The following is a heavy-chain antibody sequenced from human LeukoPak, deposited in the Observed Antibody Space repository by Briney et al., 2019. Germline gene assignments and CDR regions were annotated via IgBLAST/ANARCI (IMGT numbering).Heavy chain of an antibody. D-gene: IGHD3-22*01. Sequence: PGGSLRLSCAVSGFTFSNYGMSWARQAPGKGLEWVSAISSSGSDTYYADSVKGRFTISRDNAQNTLYLQVNSLRAEDTAVYYCAPIYYPSLGYWGQGTLVTVSS. CDR2: ISSSGSDT. J-gene: IGHJ4*02. V-gene: IGHV3-23*01. CDR3: APIYYPSLGY. CDR1: GFTFSNYG.